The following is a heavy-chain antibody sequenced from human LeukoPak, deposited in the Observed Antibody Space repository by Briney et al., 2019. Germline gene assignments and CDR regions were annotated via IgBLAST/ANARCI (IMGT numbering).Heavy chain of an antibody. J-gene: IGHJ4*02. V-gene: IGHV4-39*07. CDR1: GDSISSSSYY. D-gene: IGHD5-18*01. Sequence: SETLSLTCTVSGDSISSSSYYWGWIRQPPGKGLAFIGSIDYSGSTYYTPSLKSRATVSVDTSKNQFSLKLSSVTAADTAVYYCARHYGYFYWGQGTLVTVSS. CDR2: IDYSGST. CDR3: ARHYGYFY.